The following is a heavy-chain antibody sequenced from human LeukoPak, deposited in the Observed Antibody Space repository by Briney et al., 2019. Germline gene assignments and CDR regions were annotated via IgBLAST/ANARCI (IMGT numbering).Heavy chain of an antibody. CDR1: GYTFTGYY. Sequence: ASVKVSCKASGYTFTGYYIHSVRQAPGQGLQCVGWINPNSGGTNYAQKFQGRVTMTRDTSISTAYMELSRLRSDDTAVYYCARDVVGWFGDPPYPYFDYWGQGTLVTVSS. CDR2: INPNSGGT. D-gene: IGHD3-10*01. V-gene: IGHV1-2*02. J-gene: IGHJ4*02. CDR3: ARDVVGWFGDPPYPYFDY.